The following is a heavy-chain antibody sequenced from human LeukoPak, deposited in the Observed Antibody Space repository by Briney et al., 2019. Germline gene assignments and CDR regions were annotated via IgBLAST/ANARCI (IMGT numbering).Heavy chain of an antibody. CDR2: IYYSGST. J-gene: IGHJ5*02. V-gene: IGHV4-39*07. CDR1: GGSISSYY. CDR3: ARGSSWYEVSWFDP. D-gene: IGHD6-13*01. Sequence: SETLSLTCTVSGGSISSYYWGWIRQPPGKGLEWIGSIYYSGSTYYNPSLKSRVTISVDTSKNQFSLKLSSVTAADTAVYYCARGSSWYEVSWFDPWGQGTLVTVSS.